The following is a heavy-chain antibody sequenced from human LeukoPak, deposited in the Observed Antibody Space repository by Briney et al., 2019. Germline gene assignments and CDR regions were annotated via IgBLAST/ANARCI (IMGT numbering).Heavy chain of an antibody. V-gene: IGHV1-2*02. CDR1: GYTFTGYY. Sequence: ASVKVSCKASGYTFTGYYIHWVRQAPGQGLEWMGWINPNSGGTNYAQKFQGRVTMTRDTSISTAYMELSRLRSDDTAVYYCARGWLQLTAFDYWGQRTLVTVSS. J-gene: IGHJ4*02. CDR3: ARGWLQLTAFDY. D-gene: IGHD5-24*01. CDR2: INPNSGGT.